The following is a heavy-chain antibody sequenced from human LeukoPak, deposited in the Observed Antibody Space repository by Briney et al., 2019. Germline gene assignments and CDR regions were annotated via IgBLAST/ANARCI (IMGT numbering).Heavy chain of an antibody. J-gene: IGHJ5*02. CDR3: ARDERS. Sequence: GSLTLYCSASGFTVNSNYMMWLRQAPGKGLEWFTDINSGGTTYSPDSEEGRFIITRDNSNNTLYLQMNSLRAEDTAVYYCARDERSWGQGTLVTVSS. D-gene: IGHD1-1*01. CDR2: INSGGTT. V-gene: IGHV3-53*01. CDR1: GFTVNSNY.